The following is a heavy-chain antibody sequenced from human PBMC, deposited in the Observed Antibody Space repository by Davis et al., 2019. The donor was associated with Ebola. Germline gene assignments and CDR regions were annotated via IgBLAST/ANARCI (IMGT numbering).Heavy chain of an antibody. Sequence: ASVTVSCKASGYTFTGYYMHWVRQAPGQGLEWMGWINPNSGGTNYAQKFQGRVTMTRDTSIRTAYMEMSRLGFDDTAVYYCARDLYYYDSSGRGTDYWGQGTLVTVSS. CDR3: ARDLYYYDSSGRGTDY. D-gene: IGHD3-22*01. CDR1: GYTFTGYY. CDR2: INPNSGGT. J-gene: IGHJ4*02. V-gene: IGHV1-2*02.